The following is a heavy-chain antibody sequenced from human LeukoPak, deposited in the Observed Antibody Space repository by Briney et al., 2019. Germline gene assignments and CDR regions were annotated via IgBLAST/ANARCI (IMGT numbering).Heavy chain of an antibody. Sequence: EASVKVSCKASGYTFTGYYIHWVRQAPGQGLEWMGWINPNSGGTNYAQKFQGRVTMTRDTSISTAYMELSRLRSDDTAVYYCARSYYDILTGLGDVDYWGQGTLVTVSS. CDR1: GYTFTGYY. CDR3: ARSYYDILTGLGDVDY. D-gene: IGHD3-9*01. V-gene: IGHV1-2*02. J-gene: IGHJ4*02. CDR2: INPNSGGT.